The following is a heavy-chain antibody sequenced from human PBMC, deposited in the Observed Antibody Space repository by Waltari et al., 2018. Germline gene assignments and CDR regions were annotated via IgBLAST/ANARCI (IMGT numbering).Heavy chain of an antibody. D-gene: IGHD6-19*01. V-gene: IGHV3-30*01. CDR2: ISYDGSNK. J-gene: IGHJ3*02. CDR3: ARDLRRWGIAVAGI. CDR1: GFTFSSYA. Sequence: QVQLVESGGGVVQPGRSLRLSCAASGFTFSSYAMHWVRQAPGQGLGWVAVISYDGSNKYYADSVKGRFTISRDNSKNTLYLQMNSLRAEDTAVYYCARDLRRWGIAVAGIWGQGTMVTVSS.